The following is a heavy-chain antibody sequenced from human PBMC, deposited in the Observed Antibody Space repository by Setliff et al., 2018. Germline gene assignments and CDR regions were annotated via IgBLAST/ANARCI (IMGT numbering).Heavy chain of an antibody. CDR1: GFTFDDYG. Sequence: GGSLRLSCAASGFTFDDYGMSWVRQAPGKGLEWVSGINWNGGSTGYADSVKGRFTISRDNAKNSLYLQMNSLRAEDTAVYFCVKGSSDSRPYYFDYWGQGMLVTVSS. J-gene: IGHJ4*02. CDR3: VKGSSDSRPYYFDY. V-gene: IGHV3-20*04. D-gene: IGHD2-2*01. CDR2: INWNGGST.